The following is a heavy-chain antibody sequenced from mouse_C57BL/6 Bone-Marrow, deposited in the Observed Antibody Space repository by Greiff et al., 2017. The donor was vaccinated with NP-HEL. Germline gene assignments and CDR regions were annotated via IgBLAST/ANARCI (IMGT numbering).Heavy chain of an antibody. CDR1: GFTFSSYA. J-gene: IGHJ2*01. V-gene: IGHV5-4*03. CDR2: ISDGGSYT. Sequence: EVKVVESGGGLVKPGGSLKLSCAASGFTFSSYAMSWVRQTPEKRREWVATISDGGSYTYYPDNVKGRFTISRDNAKNNLYLQMSHLKSEDTAMYYCASLYYYGSSYGYYFDYWGQGTTLTVSS. CDR3: ASLYYYGSSYGYYFDY. D-gene: IGHD1-1*01.